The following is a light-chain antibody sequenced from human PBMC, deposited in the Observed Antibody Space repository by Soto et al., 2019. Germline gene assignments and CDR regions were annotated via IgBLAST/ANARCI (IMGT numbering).Light chain of an antibody. Sequence: QSALTQPASVSGSPGQSITISCTGTSSDVGSYNYVSWYQQHPGKAPKVIIYDVRNRPSGVSDRFSGSKSGNTASLTISGLQAEDEADYYCCSYTSTSTWVFGGGTKLTVL. CDR2: DVR. CDR1: SSDVGSYNY. J-gene: IGLJ3*02. V-gene: IGLV2-14*03. CDR3: CSYTSTSTWV.